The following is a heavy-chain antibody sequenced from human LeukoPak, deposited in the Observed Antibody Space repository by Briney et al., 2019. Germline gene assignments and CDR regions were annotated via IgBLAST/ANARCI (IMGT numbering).Heavy chain of an antibody. V-gene: IGHV3-30*02. CDR2: IRCDGSNK. Sequence: GGSLRLSCAASGFTFSSYGMHWVRQAPGKGLEWVAFIRCDGSNKYYADSVKGRFTISRDNSKNTLYLQMNSLRAEDTAVYYCAKGGKWELLLSYAFDIWGQGTMVTVSS. CDR3: AKGGKWELLLSYAFDI. J-gene: IGHJ3*02. D-gene: IGHD1-26*01. CDR1: GFTFSSYG.